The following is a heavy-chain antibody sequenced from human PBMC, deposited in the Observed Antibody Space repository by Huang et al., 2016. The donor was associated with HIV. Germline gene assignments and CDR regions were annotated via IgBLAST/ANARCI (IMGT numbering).Heavy chain of an antibody. CDR2: LSLMLVSA. CDR3: ATSTPMLGESGGWSGKVVITENVPYVD. J-gene: IGHJ4*02. V-gene: IGHV1-69*16. Sequence: QVQLVQSGSEVKKPGSSVKVSCKASGDSFTSLPHNWVRQAPGQGLERLGGLSLMLVSATYAPKRRGRVTLSPDESTTTSYMELSRLRSADTAMYYCATSTPMLGESGGWSGKVVITENVPYVDWGQGTLVTVSS. CDR1: GDSFTSLP. D-gene: IGHD3-10*01.